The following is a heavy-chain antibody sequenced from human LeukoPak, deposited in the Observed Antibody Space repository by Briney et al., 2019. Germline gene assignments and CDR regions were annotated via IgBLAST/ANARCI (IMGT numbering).Heavy chain of an antibody. CDR1: GGSISSGGYS. V-gene: IGHV4-30-4*07. Sequence: PSETLSLTCAVSGGSISSGGYSWSWIRQPPGKGLEWIGYICYSGSTYYNPSLKSRVTISVDTSKNQFSLKLSSVTAADTAVYYCARVTDPDAFDIWGQGTMVTVSS. J-gene: IGHJ3*02. CDR2: ICYSGST. D-gene: IGHD2-21*02. CDR3: ARVTDPDAFDI.